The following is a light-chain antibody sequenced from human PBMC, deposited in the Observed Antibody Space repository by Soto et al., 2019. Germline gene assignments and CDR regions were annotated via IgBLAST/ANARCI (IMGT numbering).Light chain of an antibody. CDR3: SSYTSSTSYVL. V-gene: IGLV2-14*01. CDR2: EVN. CDR1: NSDVGDYNY. J-gene: IGLJ3*02. Sequence: QSALTQPASVSGSHGQSITISCTGTNSDVGDYNYVSWYQQHPGKAPRLIIYEVNNRASGISTRFSGYKSGNTAYLTISGLQADDEADYCCSSYTSSTSYVLFGGGTKLTVL.